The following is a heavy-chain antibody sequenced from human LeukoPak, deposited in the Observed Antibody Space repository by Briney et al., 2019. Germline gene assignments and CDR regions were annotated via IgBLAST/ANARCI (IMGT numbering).Heavy chain of an antibody. D-gene: IGHD3-10*01. CDR2: IYHSGVT. Sequence: PSETLSLTCTVSGGSISSGGYYWSWIRQPPGKGLEWIGYIYHSGVTYYNPSLKSRVTMSIDRSKNQFSLKLTSVTAAGTAVYYCAGTYYYGSGVDYWGQGTLVTVSS. CDR1: GGSISSGGYY. CDR3: AGTYYYGSGVDY. J-gene: IGHJ4*02. V-gene: IGHV4-30-2*01.